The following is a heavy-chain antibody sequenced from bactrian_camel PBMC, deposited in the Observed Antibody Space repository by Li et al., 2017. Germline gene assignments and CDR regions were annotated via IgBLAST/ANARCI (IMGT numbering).Heavy chain of an antibody. J-gene: IGHJ6*01. CDR3: AAAPRLWVGYTSLSSADFGY. V-gene: IGHV3S53*01. Sequence: HVQLVESGGGSVQAGGSLRLSCEADELIYSRYCMGWFRRVPGKEREGVASIDTHGSTTYADSVKGRFIVSRDNAENTASLQMNSLNPEDTAMYYCAAAPRLWVGYTSLSSADFGYWARGPRSPSP. CDR2: IDTHGST. CDR1: ELIYSRYC. D-gene: IGHD5*01.